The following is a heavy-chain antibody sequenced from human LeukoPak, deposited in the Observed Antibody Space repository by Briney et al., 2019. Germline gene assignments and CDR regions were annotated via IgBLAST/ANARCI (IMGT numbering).Heavy chain of an antibody. J-gene: IGHJ4*02. D-gene: IGHD6-19*01. CDR3: AKTTTGYSSGRFPGWPVDY. CDR1: GFTFSSYW. Sequence: RGSLRLSCAASGFTFSSYWMSWVRQAPGKGLEWVANIKQDGSEKYYVDSVKGRFTISRDNAKNSLYLQMNSLRAKDTAVYYCAKTTTGYSSGRFPGWPVDYWGQGTLVTVSS. V-gene: IGHV3-7*03. CDR2: IKQDGSEK.